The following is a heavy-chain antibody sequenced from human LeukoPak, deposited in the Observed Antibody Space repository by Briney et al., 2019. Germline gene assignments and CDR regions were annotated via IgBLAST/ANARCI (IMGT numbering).Heavy chain of an antibody. Sequence: SETLSLTCAISGDFISGSHWWSWVRLPPGKGLEWIGEIFHSGRANYNPSLRSRVTISIDTSKNQFSLKLNSVTAADTAMYYCAKSGGYGLIDYWGQGTLVTVSS. J-gene: IGHJ4*02. CDR2: IFHSGRA. CDR1: GDFISGSHW. D-gene: IGHD1-26*01. V-gene: IGHV4-4*02. CDR3: AKSGGYGLIDY.